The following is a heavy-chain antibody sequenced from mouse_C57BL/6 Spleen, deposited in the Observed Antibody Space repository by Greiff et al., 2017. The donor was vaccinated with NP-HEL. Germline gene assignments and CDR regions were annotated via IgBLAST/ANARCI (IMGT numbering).Heavy chain of an antibody. J-gene: IGHJ2*01. Sequence: VQLKQPGAELVKPGASVKLSCKASGYTFTSYWMHWVKQRPGQGLEWIGMIHPNSGSTNYNEKFKSKATLTVDKSSSTAYMQLSSLTSEDSAVYYCAREGYGYPYYFDYWGQGTTLTVSS. V-gene: IGHV1-64*01. CDR2: IHPNSGST. CDR1: GYTFTSYW. D-gene: IGHD2-2*01. CDR3: AREGYGYPYYFDY.